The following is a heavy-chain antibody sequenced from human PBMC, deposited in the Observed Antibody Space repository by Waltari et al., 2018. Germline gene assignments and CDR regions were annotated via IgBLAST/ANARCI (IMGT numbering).Heavy chain of an antibody. V-gene: IGHV3-23*04. CDR3: AKDAPPHYCTGGVCPFDY. Sequence: EVQLVESGGGLVQPGGSLRLSCAASGFTFSSYAMSWVRPAPGKGLEWVSAISGSGGSTYYADSVKGRFTISRDNSKNTLYLQMNSLRAEDTAVYYCAKDAPPHYCTGGVCPFDYWGQGTLVTVSS. D-gene: IGHD2-8*02. CDR2: ISGSGGST. J-gene: IGHJ4*02. CDR1: GFTFSSYA.